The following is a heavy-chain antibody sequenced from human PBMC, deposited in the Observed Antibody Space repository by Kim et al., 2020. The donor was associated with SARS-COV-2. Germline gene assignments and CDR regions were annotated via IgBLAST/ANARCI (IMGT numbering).Heavy chain of an antibody. CDR3: AREYYDILAGYRVRNGMDV. Sequence: GGSLRLSCAASGFTFSSYSMNWVRQAPGKGLEWVSSISSSSSYIYYADSVKGRFTISRDNAKNSLYLQMNSLRAEDTAVYYCAREYYDILAGYRVRNGMDVWGQGTTVTVSS. J-gene: IGHJ6*02. CDR2: ISSSSSYI. CDR1: GFTFSSYS. V-gene: IGHV3-21*04. D-gene: IGHD3-9*01.